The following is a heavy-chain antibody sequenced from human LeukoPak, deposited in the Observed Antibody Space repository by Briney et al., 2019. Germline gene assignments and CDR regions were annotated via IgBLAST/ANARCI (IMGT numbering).Heavy chain of an antibody. Sequence: SETLSLTCTVSGDSISNYYWTWIRQPPGKGLEWIGYIYYSGSTNYNPSLKSRVTISVDTSKNQFSLKLSSVTAADTAVYFCARVPYYYDNTGVGIDYWGQGTLVTVSS. J-gene: IGHJ4*02. CDR3: ARVPYYYDNTGVGIDY. V-gene: IGHV4-59*01. CDR1: GDSISNYY. CDR2: IYYSGST. D-gene: IGHD3-22*01.